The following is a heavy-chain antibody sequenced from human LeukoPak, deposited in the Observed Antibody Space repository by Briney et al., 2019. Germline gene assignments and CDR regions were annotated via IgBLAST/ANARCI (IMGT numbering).Heavy chain of an antibody. CDR3: ARGVRECSSLSCFRAADY. Sequence: PGGSLRLSCVASGFTFSTFAMNWVRQAPGKGLEWVSVISGSGASTSYADSVKGRFTISRDNSKSTLDLQMNSLRIDDTAVYFCARGVRECSSLSCFRAADYWGQGTQVTVSS. CDR1: GFTFSTFA. V-gene: IGHV3-23*01. J-gene: IGHJ4*02. D-gene: IGHD2-2*01. CDR2: ISGSGAST.